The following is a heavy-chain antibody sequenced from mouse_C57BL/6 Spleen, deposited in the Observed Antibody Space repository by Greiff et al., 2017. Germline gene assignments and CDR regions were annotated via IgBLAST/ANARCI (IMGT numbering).Heavy chain of an antibody. CDR2: INYDGCST. D-gene: IGHD2-4*01. V-gene: IGHV5-16*01. Sequence: EVKVVESGGGLVQPGSSMKLSCTASGFTFSDYYMAWVRQVPEKGLEWVASINYDGCSTYYLDSMKSRFIISRDNAKNILYLQMSSLKSEDTATYYYAGASYDYDGAWFAYWGQGTLVTVSA. CDR1: GFTFSDYY. J-gene: IGHJ3*01. CDR3: AGASYDYDGAWFAY.